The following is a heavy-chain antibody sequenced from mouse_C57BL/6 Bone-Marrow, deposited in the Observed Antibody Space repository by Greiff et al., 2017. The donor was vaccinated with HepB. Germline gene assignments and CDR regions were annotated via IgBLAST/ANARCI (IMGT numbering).Heavy chain of an antibody. J-gene: IGHJ2*01. D-gene: IGHD1-1*01. Sequence: VQLQQPGAELVRPGTSVKLSCKASGYTFTSYWMHWVKQRPGQGLEWIGVIDPSDSYTNYNHKFKGKATLTVDTSSSTAYMQLSSLTSEDSAVYYCATITTVVAPTFYFDYWGQGTTLTVSS. V-gene: IGHV1-59*01. CDR3: ATITTVVAPTFYFDY. CDR1: GYTFTSYW. CDR2: IDPSDSYT.